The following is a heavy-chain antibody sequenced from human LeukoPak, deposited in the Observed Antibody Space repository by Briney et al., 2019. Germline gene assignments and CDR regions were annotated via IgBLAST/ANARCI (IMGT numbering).Heavy chain of an antibody. J-gene: IGHJ4*02. CDR3: ARALDRNRAGDYFDY. CDR1: SGSISSGDYY. CDR2: IYYSGST. Sequence: SQTLSRTCTVSSGSISSGDYYWSWIRQPPWKGLEWIGYIYYSGSTYYNPSLKSRVTISVDTSKNQFSLKLSSVTAADTAVYYCARALDRNRAGDYFDYWGQGTLVTVSS. V-gene: IGHV4-30-4*08. D-gene: IGHD1/OR15-1a*01.